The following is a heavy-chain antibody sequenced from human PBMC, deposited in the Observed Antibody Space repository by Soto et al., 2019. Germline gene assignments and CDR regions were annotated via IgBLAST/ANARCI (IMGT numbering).Heavy chain of an antibody. CDR2: ISSSGSTI. Sequence: PGGSLRLSCAASGFTFSSYEMNWVRQAPGKGLEWVSYISSSGSTIYYADSVKGRFTISRDNAKNSLYLQMNSLRAEDTAVYYCARNADSSGYYMVDYYYGMDVRGQRTTVTVSS. CDR3: ARNADSSGYYMVDYYYGMDV. D-gene: IGHD3-22*01. CDR1: GFTFSSYE. J-gene: IGHJ6*02. V-gene: IGHV3-48*03.